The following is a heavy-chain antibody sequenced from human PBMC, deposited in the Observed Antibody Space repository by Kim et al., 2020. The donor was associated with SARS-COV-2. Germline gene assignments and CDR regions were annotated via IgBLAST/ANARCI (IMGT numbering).Heavy chain of an antibody. V-gene: IGHV4-59*01. J-gene: IGHJ4*02. CDR3: ASSVCSGGSCPNYFDH. CDR2: IYSTGTT. Sequence: SETLSLTCTVSGGSISGYYWNWFRQPQGKGLEWIGYIYSTGTTNYNPSLKSRVTISLDTSKNQFSLRLPSVTAADTAVYYCASSVCSGGSCPNYFDHWGQGTLVTVSS. CDR1: GGSISGYY. D-gene: IGHD2-15*01.